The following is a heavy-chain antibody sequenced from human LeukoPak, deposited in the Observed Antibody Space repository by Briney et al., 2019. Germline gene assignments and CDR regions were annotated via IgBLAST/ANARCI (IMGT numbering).Heavy chain of an antibody. D-gene: IGHD2-2*01. Sequence: PSETLSLTCAVSGGSIDSSSYYWGWIRQPPGKGLEWVSTVSGGGGTTYYADSVKGRFTISRDNSKNTLFLQMNSLRAEDTAIYYCAKDMGYCSSATCYGLDYWGQGTLVTVSS. J-gene: IGHJ4*02. CDR2: VSGGGGTT. CDR1: GGSIDSSSYY. CDR3: AKDMGYCSSATCYGLDY. V-gene: IGHV3-23*01.